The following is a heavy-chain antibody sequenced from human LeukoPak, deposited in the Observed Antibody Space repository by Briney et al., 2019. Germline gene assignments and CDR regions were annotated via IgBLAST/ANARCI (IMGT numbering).Heavy chain of an antibody. CDR3: ARLDHYYDSREGGDY. CDR1: GGSISSSSYY. D-gene: IGHD3-22*01. Sequence: SSETLSLTCTVSGGSISSSSYYWGWIRQPPGKGLEWIGSIYYSGSTYYNPSLKSRVTISVDTSKNQFSLKLSSVTAADTAVYYCARLDHYYDSREGGDYWGQGTLVTVSS. CDR2: IYYSGST. J-gene: IGHJ4*02. V-gene: IGHV4-39*01.